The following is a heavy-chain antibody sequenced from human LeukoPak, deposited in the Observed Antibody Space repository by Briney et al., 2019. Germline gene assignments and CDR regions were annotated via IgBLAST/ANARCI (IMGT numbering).Heavy chain of an antibody. CDR1: GYTFTGYY. V-gene: IGHV1-2*02. D-gene: IGHD3-22*01. CDR2: INPNSGGT. CDR3: ARDTAHYYDSSGYENWFDP. J-gene: IGHJ5*02. Sequence: ASVKVSCKASGYTFTGYYMHWVRQAHGQGLEWMGWINPNSGGTNYAQKFQGRVTMTRDTSISTAYMELSRLRSDDTAVYYCARDTAHYYDSSGYENWFDPWGQGTLVTASS.